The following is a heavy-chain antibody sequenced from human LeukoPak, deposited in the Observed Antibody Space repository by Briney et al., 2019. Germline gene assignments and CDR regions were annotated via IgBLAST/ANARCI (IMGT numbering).Heavy chain of an antibody. V-gene: IGHV4-34*01. J-gene: IGHJ4*02. Sequence: KTSETLSLTCAAYGLSFSSYYWSWIRQPPGKGLEWIGEINHSGSTNYNPSPKNRVTTTLDNTNNQFSLKPMYLPTADTAVYYCARGRAPITMVRGVTFDYWGQGTLVTVSS. CDR3: ARGRAPITMVRGVTFDY. CDR1: GLSFSSYY. D-gene: IGHD3-10*01. CDR2: INHSGST.